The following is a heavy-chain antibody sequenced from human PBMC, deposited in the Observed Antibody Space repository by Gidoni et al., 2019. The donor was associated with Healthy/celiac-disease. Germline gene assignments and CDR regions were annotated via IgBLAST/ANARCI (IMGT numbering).Heavy chain of an antibody. Sequence: EVQLVESGGGLVQPGRSLRLSCAASGFTFDDYAMHWVRQAPGKGLEWGSGISWNSGSIGYADSVKGRFTISRDNAKNSLYLQMNSLRAEDTALYYCVSRGGWLQQIDYWGQGTLVTVSS. CDR2: ISWNSGSI. CDR3: VSRGGWLQQIDY. CDR1: GFTFDDYA. V-gene: IGHV3-9*01. J-gene: IGHJ4*02. D-gene: IGHD5-12*01.